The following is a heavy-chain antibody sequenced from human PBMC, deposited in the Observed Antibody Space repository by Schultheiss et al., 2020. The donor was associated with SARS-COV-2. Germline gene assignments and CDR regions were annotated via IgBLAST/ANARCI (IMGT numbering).Heavy chain of an antibody. Sequence: GGSLRLSCAASGFTFSSYGMHWVRQAPGKGLEWVAVIWYDGSNKYYADSVKGRFTISRDNSKNTLYLQMNSLKTEDTAVYYCTRAYSGTKANAFDIWGQGTTVTVSS. CDR2: IWYDGSNK. D-gene: IGHD1-26*01. CDR3: TRAYSGTKANAFDI. CDR1: GFTFSSYG. J-gene: IGHJ3*02. V-gene: IGHV3-33*01.